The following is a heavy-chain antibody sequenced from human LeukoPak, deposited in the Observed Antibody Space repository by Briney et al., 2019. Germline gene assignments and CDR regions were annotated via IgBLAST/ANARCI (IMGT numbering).Heavy chain of an antibody. CDR1: GGSISSGSYY. CDR2: IYTSGST. D-gene: IGHD1-7*01. V-gene: IGHV4-61*02. J-gene: IGHJ4*02. CDR3: ARDKGNYDYFDY. Sequence: SETLSLTCTVSGGSISSGSYYWSWIRQPAGTGLEWIVRIYTSGSTNYNPSLKSRFTISVDTSKNQFSLKLSSVTAADTAVYYCARDKGNYDYFDYWGQGTLVTVSS.